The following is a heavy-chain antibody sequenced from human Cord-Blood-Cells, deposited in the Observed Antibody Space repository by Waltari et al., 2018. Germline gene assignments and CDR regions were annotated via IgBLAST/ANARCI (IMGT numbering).Heavy chain of an antibody. D-gene: IGHD3-16*01. J-gene: IGHJ1*01. CDR1: GGSFSGYY. CDR2: INHSGST. Sequence: QVQLQQWGAGLLQPSETLSLTCAVYGGSFSGYYWRWIRHPPGKGMVWIGEINHSGSTNYNPSLKSRVTISVDTSKNQFSLKLSSVTAADTAVYYCARSLGAPGQGSFQHWGQGTLVTVSS. CDR3: ARSLGAPGQGSFQH. V-gene: IGHV4-34*01.